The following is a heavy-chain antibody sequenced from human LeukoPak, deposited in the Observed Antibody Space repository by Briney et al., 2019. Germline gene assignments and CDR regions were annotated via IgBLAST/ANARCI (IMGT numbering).Heavy chain of an antibody. CDR2: IDTSGSA. CDR1: GGSISSANYY. J-gene: IGHJ5*02. CDR3: ARDRGRMVYAVWFDP. V-gene: IGHV4-61*02. D-gene: IGHD2-8*01. Sequence: SETLSLTCTVSGGSISSANYYWSWIRQPAGKGLEWIERIDTSGSATYNPSLKSRVTISIDTSKNQFSLKLGSVTAADTAVYYCARDRGRMVYAVWFDPWGQGTLVTVSS.